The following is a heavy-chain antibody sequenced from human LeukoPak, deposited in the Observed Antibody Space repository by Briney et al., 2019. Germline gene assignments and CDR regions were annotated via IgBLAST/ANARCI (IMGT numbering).Heavy chain of an antibody. J-gene: IGHJ4*02. CDR2: IYYSGST. CDR1: GGSISSYY. Sequence: PSQTLSLTCTVSGGSISSYYWSWIRQPPGKGLEWIGYIYYSGSTNYNPSLKSRVTISVDTSKNQFSLKLSSVTAADTAVYYCARDKGDFDYWGQGTLVTVSS. V-gene: IGHV4-59*01. CDR3: ARDKGDFDY.